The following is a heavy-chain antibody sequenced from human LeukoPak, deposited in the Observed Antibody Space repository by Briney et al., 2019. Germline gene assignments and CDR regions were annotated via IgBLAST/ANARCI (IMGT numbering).Heavy chain of an antibody. D-gene: IGHD2-21*02. CDR2: IYHSGST. CDR3: AREAVYCGGDCYSGPVDY. CDR1: GGSFSGYY. Sequence: SETLSLTCAVYGGSFSGYYWSWIRQPPGKGLEWIGSIYHSGSTYYNPSLKSRVTISVDTSKNQFSLKLSSVTAADTAVYYCAREAVYCGGDCYSGPVDYWGQGTLVTVSS. J-gene: IGHJ4*02. V-gene: IGHV4-34*01.